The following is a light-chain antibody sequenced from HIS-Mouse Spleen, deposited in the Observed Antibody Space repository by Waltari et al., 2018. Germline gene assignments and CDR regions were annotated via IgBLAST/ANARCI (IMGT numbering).Light chain of an antibody. V-gene: IGLV3-1*01. Sequence: SYELTQPPSVSVSPGQTASITCSGDNLRDKYACWYQQKPGQSPVLVIYQDSKRPSGIPERFSGSNSGNTATLTISGTQAMDEADYYCQAWDGFGGGTKLTVL. CDR3: QAWDG. J-gene: IGLJ2*01. CDR1: NLRDKY. CDR2: QDS.